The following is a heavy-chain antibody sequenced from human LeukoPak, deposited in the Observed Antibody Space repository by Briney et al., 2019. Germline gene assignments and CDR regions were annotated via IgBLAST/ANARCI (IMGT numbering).Heavy chain of an antibody. CDR1: GFTFSSYS. CDR2: ISSSSSYI. Sequence: GGSLRLSCAASGFTFSSYSMNWVRQAPGKGLEWVSSISSSSSYIYHADSVKGRFTISRDNAKNSLYLQMNSLRAEDTAVYYCARDLDYDILTGYRPAADYMDVWGKGTTVTVSS. D-gene: IGHD3-9*01. V-gene: IGHV3-21*01. J-gene: IGHJ6*03. CDR3: ARDLDYDILTGYRPAADYMDV.